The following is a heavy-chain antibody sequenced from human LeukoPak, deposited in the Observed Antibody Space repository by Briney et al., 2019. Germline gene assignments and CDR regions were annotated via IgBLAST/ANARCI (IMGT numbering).Heavy chain of an antibody. CDR2: ISGSGGST. J-gene: IGHJ4*02. Sequence: GGSLRLSCAASGFTVSSNYMSWVRQAPGKGLEWVSAISGSGGSTYYADSVKGRFTISRDNSKNTLYLQMNSLRAEDTALYYCAKSSYYDTSGSYREYYFDYWGQGALVTVSS. D-gene: IGHD3-22*01. CDR3: AKSSYYDTSGSYREYYFDY. V-gene: IGHV3-23*01. CDR1: GFTVSSNY.